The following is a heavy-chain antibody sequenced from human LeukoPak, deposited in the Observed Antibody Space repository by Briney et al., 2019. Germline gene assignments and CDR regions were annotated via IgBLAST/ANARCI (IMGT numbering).Heavy chain of an antibody. CDR1: GGSISSYY. Sequence: SETLSLTCTVSGGSISSYYWSWIRQPPGKGLEWIGYIYYSGSTNYNPSLKSRVTISVDTSKNQFSLKLSSVTAADTAVYYCASFEVGELLYSPFDYWGQGTLVTVSS. J-gene: IGHJ4*02. V-gene: IGHV4-59*08. CDR2: IYYSGST. D-gene: IGHD3-10*01. CDR3: ASFEVGELLYSPFDY.